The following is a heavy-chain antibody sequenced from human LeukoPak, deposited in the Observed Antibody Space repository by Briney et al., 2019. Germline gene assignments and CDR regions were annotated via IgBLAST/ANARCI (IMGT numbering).Heavy chain of an antibody. CDR2: IYTSGST. J-gene: IGHJ6*03. Sequence: SQTLSLTCTVSGGSISSGSYYWSWIRQPAGKGLEWIGRIYTSGSTNYNPSLKSRVTISVDTSKNQFSLKLSSVTAADTAVYYCARGYYDSSGYYIGYYYMDVWGKGTTVTISS. CDR1: GGSISSGSYY. V-gene: IGHV4-61*02. D-gene: IGHD3-22*01. CDR3: ARGYYDSSGYYIGYYYMDV.